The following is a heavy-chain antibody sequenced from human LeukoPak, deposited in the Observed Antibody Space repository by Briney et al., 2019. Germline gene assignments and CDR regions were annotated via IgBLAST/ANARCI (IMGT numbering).Heavy chain of an antibody. J-gene: IGHJ3*02. V-gene: IGHV4-39*07. Sequence: SETLSLTCTVSGGSISSSSYYWGWIRQPPGKGLEWIGSIYYSGSTYYNPSLKSRVTISVDTSKNQFSLKLSSVTAADTAVYYCARVLHSNYEVAFGGFDIWGQGTMVTVSS. CDR3: ARVLHSNYEVAFGGFDI. CDR1: GGSISSSSYY. CDR2: IYYSGST. D-gene: IGHD4-11*01.